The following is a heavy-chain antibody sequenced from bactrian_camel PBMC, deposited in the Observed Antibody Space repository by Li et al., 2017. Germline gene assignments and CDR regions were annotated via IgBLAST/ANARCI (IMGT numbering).Heavy chain of an antibody. V-gene: IGHV3S55*01. D-gene: IGHD5*01. CDR1: GNAFTCA. CDR3: ATGCTQIRRGAIRPERYTN. CDR2: ISGDGST. J-gene: IGHJ4*01. Sequence: HVQLVESGGGSVQAGGSLKLTCVASGNAFTCAMGWYRQAPGQERVLISSISGDGSTYYTDAVKGRFTISKDDANNTLYLQMDSLKFGDTAMYYCATGCTQIRRGAIRPERYTNWGQGTQVTVS.